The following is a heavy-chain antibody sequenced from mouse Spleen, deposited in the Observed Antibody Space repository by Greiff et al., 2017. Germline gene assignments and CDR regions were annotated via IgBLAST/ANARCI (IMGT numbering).Heavy chain of an antibody. CDR1: GFSLTSYG. V-gene: IGHV2-2*01. CDR3: ARRYYSNYERDAMDY. D-gene: IGHD2-5*01. Sequence: VQLVESGPGLVQPSQSLSITCTVSGFSLTSYGVHWVRQSPGKGLEWLGVIWSGGSTDYNAAFISRLSISKDNSKSQVFFKMNSLQADDTAIYYCARRYYSNYERDAMDYWGQGTSVTVSS. J-gene: IGHJ4*01. CDR2: IWSGGST.